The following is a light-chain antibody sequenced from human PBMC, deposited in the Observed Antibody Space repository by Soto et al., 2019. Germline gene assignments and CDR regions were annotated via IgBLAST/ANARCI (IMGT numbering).Light chain of an antibody. J-gene: IGLJ1*01. CDR2: DVS. Sequence: PSSAFVSPCEPIPMPCPGTGGDVGGYNYVSWYQQHPGKAPKLMIYDVSNRPSGVSNRFSGSKSGNTASLTISGLQAEDEADYYCSSYTSSSTLPYVFGTGTKV. CDR3: SSYTSSSTLPYV. CDR1: GGDVGGYNY. V-gene: IGLV2-14*01.